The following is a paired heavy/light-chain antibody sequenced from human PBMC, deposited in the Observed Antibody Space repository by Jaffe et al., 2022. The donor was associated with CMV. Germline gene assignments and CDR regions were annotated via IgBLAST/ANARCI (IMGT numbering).Light chain of an antibody. Sequence: DIVMTQSPLSLPVTPGEPASISCRSSQSLLHSNGYNYLDWYLQKPGKSPQLLIYLGSNRASGVPDRFSGSGSGTDFTLKISRVEAEDVGVYYCMQALQTPFTFGPGTKVDIK. J-gene: IGKJ3*01. V-gene: IGKV2-28*01. CDR1: QSLLHSNGYNY. CDR3: MQALQTPFT. CDR2: LGS.
Heavy chain of an antibody. D-gene: IGHD6-13*01. CDR1: GGSISSYY. Sequence: QVQLQESGPGLVKPSETLSLTCTVSGGSISSYYWSWIRQPPGKGLEWIGYIYYSGSTNYNPSLKSRVTISVDTSKNQFSLKLSSVTAADTAVYYCARRPGIAAAGPDLDGKDAFDIWGQGTMVTVSS. CDR2: IYYSGST. J-gene: IGHJ3*02. V-gene: IGHV4-59*01. CDR3: ARRPGIAAAGPDLDGKDAFDI.